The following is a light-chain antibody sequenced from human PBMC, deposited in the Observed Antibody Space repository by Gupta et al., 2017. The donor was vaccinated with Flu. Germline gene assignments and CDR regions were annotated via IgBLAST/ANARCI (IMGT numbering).Light chain of an antibody. V-gene: IGLV2-14*01. Sequence: GTKSDIGAYNYVSWYQQHPGKAPKLMIFEGNNRPSGISNRFSGSKSGYTASLIISGLQAEDEALYYCSSYTGSYTLFGGGTRLTVL. CDR2: EGN. CDR3: SSYTGSYTL. CDR1: KSDIGAYNY. J-gene: IGLJ2*01.